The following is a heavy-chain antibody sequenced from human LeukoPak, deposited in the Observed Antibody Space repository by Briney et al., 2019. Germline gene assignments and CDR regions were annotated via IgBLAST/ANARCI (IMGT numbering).Heavy chain of an antibody. J-gene: IGHJ4*02. CDR2: MNPNSGNT. CDR1: GYIFTSYD. V-gene: IGHV1-8*01. D-gene: IGHD7-27*01. CDR3: ARGPDWGPLED. Sequence: ASVKVSCKASGYIFTSYDINWVRQATGQGLEWMGWMNPNSGNTDYAQKFQGRVTMTRNTSTSTAYMELSSLRSEDTAVYYCARGPDWGPLEDWGQGTLVTVSS.